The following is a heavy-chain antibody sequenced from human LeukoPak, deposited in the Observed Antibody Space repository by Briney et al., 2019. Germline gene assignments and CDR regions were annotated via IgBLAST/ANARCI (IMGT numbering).Heavy chain of an antibody. CDR1: GLTCRSYG. V-gene: IGHV3-33*01. CDR3: ARDPLSYYYDSSGYYQD. J-gene: IGHJ4*02. Sequence: GGPLRLSCGASGLTCRSYGMHVVRPAPGKGLAWVAVIWYDGSNKYYADSVKGRFTISRDNSKNTLYLQMNSLRAEDTAVYYCARDPLSYYYDSSGYYQDWGQGALVTVSS. CDR2: IWYDGSNK. D-gene: IGHD3-22*01.